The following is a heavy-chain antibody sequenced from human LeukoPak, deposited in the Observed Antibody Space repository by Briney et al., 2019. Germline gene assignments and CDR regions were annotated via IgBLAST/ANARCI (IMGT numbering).Heavy chain of an antibody. CDR3: ARVPDSSGWAGDY. CDR2: ISKDGSDK. D-gene: IGHD6-19*01. J-gene: IGHJ4*02. V-gene: IGHV3-30*04. Sequence: PGRSLRLSCAASGFTFSSYAIHWVRQAPGKGLEWVAVISKDGSDKYYADSVKGRFTISRDNSRNTLFLHMNSLGGEDTAVYYCARVPDSSGWAGDYWGQGTLVTVSS. CDR1: GFTFSSYA.